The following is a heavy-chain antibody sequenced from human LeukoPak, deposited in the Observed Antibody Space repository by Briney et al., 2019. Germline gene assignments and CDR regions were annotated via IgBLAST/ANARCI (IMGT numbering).Heavy chain of an antibody. CDR3: ARGRFGIAVAGSDY. D-gene: IGHD6-19*01. V-gene: IGHV3-21*01. J-gene: IGHJ4*02. CDR1: GFTFSSYS. CDR2: ISSSSYI. Sequence: GGSLRLSCAASGFTFSSYSMNWVRQAPGKGLEWVSSISSSSYIYYADSVKGRFTISRDNAKNSLYLQMNSLRAEDTAVYYCARGRFGIAVAGSDYWGQGTLVTVSS.